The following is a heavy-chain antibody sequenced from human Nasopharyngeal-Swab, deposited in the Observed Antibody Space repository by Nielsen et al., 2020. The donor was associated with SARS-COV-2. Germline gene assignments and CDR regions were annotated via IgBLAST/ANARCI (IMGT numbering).Heavy chain of an antibody. V-gene: IGHV4-39*01. D-gene: IGHD4-17*01. J-gene: IGHJ4*02. CDR3: STVNY. CDR1: GGSISSSSVY. Sequence: SETLSLTCTVSGGSISSSSVYWGWIRQPPGKGLEWIGSIYYSGTTYYNPSLKSRVTISVDTSKNQFSLKLSSVTAADTAVYYCSTVNYWGQGTLVTVSS. CDR2: IYYSGTT.